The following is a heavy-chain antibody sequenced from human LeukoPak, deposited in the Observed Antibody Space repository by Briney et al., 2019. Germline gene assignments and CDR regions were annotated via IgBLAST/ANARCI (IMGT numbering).Heavy chain of an antibody. D-gene: IGHD2-2*02. J-gene: IGHJ5*02. CDR2: INHSGST. CDR3: ARGRVGYCSSTSCYKSWFDP. CDR1: GGSFSGYY. Sequence: SETLSLTCAAYGGSFSGYYWSWIRQPPGKGREWIGEINHSGSTNYNPSLKSRVTISVDTSKNQFSLKLSSVTAADTAVYYCARGRVGYCSSTSCYKSWFDPWGQGTLVTVSS. V-gene: IGHV4-34*01.